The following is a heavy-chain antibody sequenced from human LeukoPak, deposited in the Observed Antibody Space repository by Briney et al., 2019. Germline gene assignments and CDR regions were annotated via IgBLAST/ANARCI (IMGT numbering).Heavy chain of an antibody. Sequence: PSETLSLTCTVSGGSISSSSYYWSWIRQPAGKGLEWIGRIYTSGSTNYNPSLKSRVTMSVDTSKNQFSLKLSSVTAADTAVYYCARGRGYCSSTSCHLKYYFDYWGQGTLVTVSS. CDR1: GGSISSSSYY. CDR3: ARGRGYCSSTSCHLKYYFDY. D-gene: IGHD2-2*01. CDR2: IYTSGST. J-gene: IGHJ4*02. V-gene: IGHV4-61*02.